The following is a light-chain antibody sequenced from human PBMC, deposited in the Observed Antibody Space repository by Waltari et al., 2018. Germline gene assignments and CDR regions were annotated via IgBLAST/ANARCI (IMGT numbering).Light chain of an antibody. CDR2: VNSDGSH. J-gene: IGLJ3*02. CDR3: QTWDTGRGV. CDR1: SGHSNYA. Sequence: QLVLTQSPSASASLGASVKLSCPLSSGHSNYAITWHQQDTGKGPRHLMRVNSDGSHSKGDGIPDRFSGSSSGAERYLIISSLQSEDEADYYCQTWDTGRGVFGGGTKLTVL. V-gene: IGLV4-69*01.